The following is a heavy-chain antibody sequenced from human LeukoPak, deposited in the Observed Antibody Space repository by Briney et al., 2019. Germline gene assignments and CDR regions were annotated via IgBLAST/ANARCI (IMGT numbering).Heavy chain of an antibody. CDR2: INPNSGVT. Sequence: ASLKVSCTASGYSFTGYYIHWMRQAPGRGLEWMGRINPNSGVTKCAQQFQGRVTMTRDTSITTAYMELSSLRSDDTAVYYCARVRPDGDKMFYFDNWGQGTLVTVSS. J-gene: IGHJ4*02. D-gene: IGHD1-14*01. CDR1: GYSFTGYY. V-gene: IGHV1-2*06. CDR3: ARVRPDGDKMFYFDN.